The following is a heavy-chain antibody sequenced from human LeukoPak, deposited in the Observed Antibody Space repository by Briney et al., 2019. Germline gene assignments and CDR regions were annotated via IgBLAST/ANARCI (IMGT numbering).Heavy chain of an antibody. V-gene: IGHV3-21*01. D-gene: IGHD2-15*01. J-gene: IGHJ4*02. CDR1: GFTFSSYS. CDR2: ISSSYSYI. Sequence: GGSLRLSCAASGFTFSSYSMNWVRQAPGKGLEWVSSISSSYSYIYYADSVKGRFTISRDNAKNSLYLQMNSLRAEDTAVYYCARDLSEDMGAYWGLGTLVTVSS. CDR3: ARDLSEDMGAY.